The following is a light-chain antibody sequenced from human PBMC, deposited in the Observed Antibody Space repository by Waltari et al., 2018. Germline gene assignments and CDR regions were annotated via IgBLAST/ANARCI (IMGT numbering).Light chain of an antibody. CDR1: QGISHY. Sequence: DIQMTQSPSSLSASVGDRVTITCRASQGISHYLAWYQQKPGEVPKLLIYAASTLQSGVPSRFSGSGSGTDFTLTINSLQPEDVATYYCQKYNSAPRTFGQGTKVEI. J-gene: IGKJ1*01. V-gene: IGKV1-27*01. CDR3: QKYNSAPRT. CDR2: AAS.